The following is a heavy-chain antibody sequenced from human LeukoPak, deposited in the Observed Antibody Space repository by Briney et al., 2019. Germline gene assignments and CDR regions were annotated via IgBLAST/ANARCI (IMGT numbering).Heavy chain of an antibody. Sequence: ASVKVSCKASGYTFTSYGISWVRQAPGQGLEWMGWISAYNGNTNYAQKLQGRVTMTTDTSTSTAYMELRCLRSDDTAVYYCARRGPYYYDSSGYYTNWFDPWGQGTLVTVSS. V-gene: IGHV1-18*01. CDR2: ISAYNGNT. J-gene: IGHJ5*02. CDR3: ARRGPYYYDSSGYYTNWFDP. CDR1: GYTFTSYG. D-gene: IGHD3-22*01.